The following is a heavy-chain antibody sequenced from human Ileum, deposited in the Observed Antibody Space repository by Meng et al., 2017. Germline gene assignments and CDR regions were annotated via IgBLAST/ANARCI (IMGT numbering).Heavy chain of an antibody. CDR1: GFTFSNYW. D-gene: IGHD2-2*01. V-gene: IGHV3-74*01. Sequence: EVQLVESGGGLVQPGGSLGLSCAASGFTFSNYWMQWVRQAPGKGVMWVSRINSDGSGTAYADSVKGRFTISRDNAKNTLFLQMNSLRAEDTAIYYCAIYCSTANCYVRSGGYWGQGTLVTVSS. CDR2: INSDGSGT. J-gene: IGHJ4*02. CDR3: AIYCSTANCYVRSGGY.